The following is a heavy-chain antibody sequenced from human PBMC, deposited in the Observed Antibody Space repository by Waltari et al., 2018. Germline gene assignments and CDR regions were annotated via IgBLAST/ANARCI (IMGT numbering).Heavy chain of an antibody. D-gene: IGHD6-13*01. CDR3: ASPRGAAAGTWFDP. V-gene: IGHV4-39*01. CDR1: GCSIRSSSYY. J-gene: IGHJ5*02. CDR2: IYYSGVT. Sequence: QLQLQESGPGLVKPSETLSLTCTVSGCSIRSSSYYWGWIRQPPGKVLEWIGSIYYSGVTYYNPCLMSRVTISVDTSKNQFSLRLSSVTAADTAVYYCASPRGAAAGTWFDPWGQGTLVTVSS.